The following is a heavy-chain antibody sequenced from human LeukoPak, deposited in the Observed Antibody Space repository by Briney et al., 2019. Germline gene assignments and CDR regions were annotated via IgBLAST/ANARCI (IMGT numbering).Heavy chain of an antibody. D-gene: IGHD2-8*02. Sequence: PSETLSLTCTVSGGSISSYYWSWIRQPPGKGLEWIRYIYYSGSTNYNPSLKSRVTISVDTSKNQFSLKLSSVTAADTAVYYCARDLRTGYYYYGMDVWGQGTTVTVSS. CDR1: GGSISSYY. CDR3: ARDLRTGYYYYGMDV. J-gene: IGHJ6*02. V-gene: IGHV4-59*01. CDR2: IYYSGST.